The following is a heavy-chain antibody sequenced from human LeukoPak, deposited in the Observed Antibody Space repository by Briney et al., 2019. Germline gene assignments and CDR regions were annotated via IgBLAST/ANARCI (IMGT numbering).Heavy chain of an antibody. V-gene: IGHV4-34*01. D-gene: IGHD3-22*01. CDR3: ARRRRRDGYYDNSGYFDY. CDR1: GGSLSGYY. J-gene: IGHJ4*02. Sequence: SETLSLTCAVYGGSLSGYYWSWLRQPPGKGLEWIGDSGDTIYNPSLKSRVTISVDTSKNQFSLKLSSVTAADTAVYYCARRRRRDGYYDNSGYFDYWGQGTLVTVSS. CDR2: SGDT.